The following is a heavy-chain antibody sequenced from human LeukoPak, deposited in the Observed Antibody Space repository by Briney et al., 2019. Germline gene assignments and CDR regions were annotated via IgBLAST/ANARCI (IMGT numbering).Heavy chain of an antibody. CDR3: ARADCESGGNCHYFNY. V-gene: IGHV4-61*02. CDR2: IYTSGST. CDR1: GDSISSGTYY. Sequence: SQTLSLTCTVSGDSISSGTYYWSWIPQPAGKGLEWIGRIYTSGSTNCNPSLKSRVTISLDTSKNQFSLKLSSVTAADTAVYFCARADCESGGNCHYFNYWGQGTLVTVSS. J-gene: IGHJ4*02. D-gene: IGHD2-15*01.